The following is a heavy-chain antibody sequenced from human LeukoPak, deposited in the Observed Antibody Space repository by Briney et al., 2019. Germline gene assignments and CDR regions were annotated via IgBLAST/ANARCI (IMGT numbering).Heavy chain of an antibody. J-gene: IGHJ6*03. Sequence: GGSLRLSCAASGFTFSSYSMNWVRQAPGKGLEWVSYISSSSSTIYYADSVKGRFTISRDNAKNSLYLQMNSLRAEDTAVYYCARDALDSSGYYYAFYYYYMDVWGKGPTVTVSS. CDR2: ISSSSSTI. CDR3: ARDALDSSGYYYAFYYYYMDV. CDR1: GFTFSSYS. D-gene: IGHD3-22*01. V-gene: IGHV3-48*04.